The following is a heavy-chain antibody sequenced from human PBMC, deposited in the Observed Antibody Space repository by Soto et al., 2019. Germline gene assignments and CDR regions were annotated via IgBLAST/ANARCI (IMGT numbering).Heavy chain of an antibody. V-gene: IGHV1-69*02. CDR1: GGTFSSYT. CDR2: IIPILGIA. Sequence: SVKVSCKASGGTFSSYTISWVRQAPGQGLEWMGRIIPILGIANYAQKFQGRVTITADKSTSTAYMELSSLRSEDTAVYYCASGDYRELDYFDYWGQGTLVTVSS. CDR3: ASGDYRELDYFDY. J-gene: IGHJ4*02. D-gene: IGHD4-4*01.